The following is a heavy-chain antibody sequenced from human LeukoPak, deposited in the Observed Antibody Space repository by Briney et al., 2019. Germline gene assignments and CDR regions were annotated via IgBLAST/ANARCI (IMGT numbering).Heavy chain of an antibody. CDR1: GGSISPDN. CDR2: IYNSGTT. D-gene: IGHD2-8*01. V-gene: IGHV4-59*01. CDR3: ARGGKCANGVCPVPTDY. J-gene: IGHJ4*02. Sequence: SETLSLTCTVSGGSISPDNWTWIRQPPGKGLEYIGYIYNSGTTNYNPSLRSRVTMSVDTSKNQFSLRLRSVTAADTAVYYCARGGKCANGVCPVPTDYWGQGTLVTVSS.